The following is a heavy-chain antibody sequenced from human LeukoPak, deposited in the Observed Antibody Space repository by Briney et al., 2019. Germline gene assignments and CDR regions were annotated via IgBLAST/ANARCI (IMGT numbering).Heavy chain of an antibody. D-gene: IGHD3-22*01. Sequence: SETLSLTCTGSGGSISRHYWSWIRQPPGKGLEWVGYIYYSGSTNYTPSLKSRVTLSVDTSNNQFSLKLRSVTAADLAVYYCAREGHDSSGYYYLYHWGQGTLATVSS. CDR3: AREGHDSSGYYYLYH. J-gene: IGHJ4*02. CDR2: IYYSGST. V-gene: IGHV4-59*11. CDR1: GGSISRHY.